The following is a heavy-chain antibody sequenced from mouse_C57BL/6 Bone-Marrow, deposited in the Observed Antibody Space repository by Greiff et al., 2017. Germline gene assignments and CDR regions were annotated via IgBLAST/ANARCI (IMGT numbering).Heavy chain of an antibody. Sequence: QVQLQQPGAELVKPGASVKLSCKASGYTFTSYWMQWVNQRPGQGLEWIGEIDPSDSYTNYNQKFKGKATLTVDTSSSTAYMQLSSLTSEDSAVYYCARDYGGAMDYWGQGTSVTVSS. CDR1: GYTFTSYW. D-gene: IGHD1-1*02. CDR2: IDPSDSYT. J-gene: IGHJ4*01. V-gene: IGHV1-50*01. CDR3: ARDYGGAMDY.